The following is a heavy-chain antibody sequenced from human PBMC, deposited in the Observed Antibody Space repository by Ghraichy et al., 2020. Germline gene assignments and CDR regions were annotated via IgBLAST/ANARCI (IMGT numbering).Heavy chain of an antibody. Sequence: SETLSLTCAVYGGSFSGYYWSWIRQPPGKGLEWIGEINHSGSTNYNPSLKSRVTISVDTSKNQFSLKLSSVTAAATAVYYCARLAARPSLDYWGQGTLVTVSS. D-gene: IGHD6-6*01. CDR1: GGSFSGYY. J-gene: IGHJ4*02. V-gene: IGHV4-34*01. CDR2: INHSGST. CDR3: ARLAARPSLDY.